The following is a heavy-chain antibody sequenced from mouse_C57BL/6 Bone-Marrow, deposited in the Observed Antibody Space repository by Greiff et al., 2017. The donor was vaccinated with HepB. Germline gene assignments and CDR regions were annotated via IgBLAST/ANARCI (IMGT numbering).Heavy chain of an antibody. CDR2: IDPEDGET. CDR3: ARDGGSPRY. Sequence: VQLQQSGAELVKPGASVKLSCTASGFNIKDYYMHWVKQRTEQGLEWIGRIDPEDGETKYAPKFQGKATITADTSSSTAYMELRSLTSEASAVYFCARDGGSPRYWGQGTTLTVSS. J-gene: IGHJ2*01. V-gene: IGHV14-2*01. D-gene: IGHD1-1*02. CDR1: GFNIKDYY.